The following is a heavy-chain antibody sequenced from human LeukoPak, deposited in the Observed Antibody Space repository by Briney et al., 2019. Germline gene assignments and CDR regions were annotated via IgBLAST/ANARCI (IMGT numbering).Heavy chain of an antibody. V-gene: IGHV3-7*01. CDR2: INPDGRDT. D-gene: IGHD2-21*02. CDR1: GFTFNRCW. Sequence: GGSLRLSCVVSGFTFNRCWMNWVRQAPGKGLEWVAHINPDGRDTYYVDSVKGRFTISRDSAQNSMYLQMNSLKVEDTAVYYCTSWGDTTAEYFQRWGQGTLVTVSS. CDR3: TSWGDTTAEYFQR. J-gene: IGHJ1*01.